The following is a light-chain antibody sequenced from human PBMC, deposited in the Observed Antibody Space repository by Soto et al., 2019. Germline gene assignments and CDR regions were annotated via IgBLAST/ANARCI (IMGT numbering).Light chain of an antibody. CDR2: GAS. V-gene: IGKV3-20*01. CDR1: QSVSSSY. CDR3: QQYDRSPWT. Sequence: EIVLTQSPGTLSLSPGERATLSCRASQSVSSSYLAWYRQKPGQAPSLLIYGASRRATGIPDRFSGSGSGTDFPLTISRLGPEDFAVYYCQQYDRSPWTFGQGSKVEV. J-gene: IGKJ1*01.